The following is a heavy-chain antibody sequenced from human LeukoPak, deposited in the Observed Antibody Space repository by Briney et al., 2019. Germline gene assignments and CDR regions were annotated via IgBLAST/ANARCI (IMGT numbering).Heavy chain of an antibody. Sequence: TGGSLRLSCAASGFTFSTYGMHWVRQAPGKGLEWVAYIRYDASNKYYADSVKGRFTISRDNSKNTLNLQMNSLRAEDTAVYYCARQGSWDYRSGDKCFGSDYWGQGTLVTVSS. CDR1: GFTFSTYG. D-gene: IGHD2-15*01. V-gene: IGHV3-30*02. CDR2: IRYDASNK. CDR3: ARQGSWDYRSGDKCFGSDY. J-gene: IGHJ4*02.